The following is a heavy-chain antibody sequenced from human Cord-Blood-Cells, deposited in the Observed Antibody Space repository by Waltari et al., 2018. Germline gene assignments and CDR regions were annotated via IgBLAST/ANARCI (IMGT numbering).Heavy chain of an antibody. J-gene: IGHJ4*02. Sequence: QVQLQQWGAGLLKPSETLSLTCAVYGGSFSGYHWSWISQPPGTGLEWIGETNNSGSTNYNPYLKSRVTISVDTSKNQFSLKLSSVTAADTAVYYCAYSSGWYYFDYWGQGTLVTVSS. CDR2: TNNSGST. CDR1: GGSFSGYH. D-gene: IGHD6-19*01. V-gene: IGHV4-34*01. CDR3: AYSSGWYYFDY.